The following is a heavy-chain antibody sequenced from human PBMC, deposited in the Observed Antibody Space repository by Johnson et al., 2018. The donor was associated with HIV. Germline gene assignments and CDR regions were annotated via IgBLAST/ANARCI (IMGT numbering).Heavy chain of an antibody. V-gene: IGHV3-23*04. CDR3: ARDIVGAPDAFDI. J-gene: IGHJ3*02. CDR1: GFTFSSYA. CDR2: ISGSGGST. Sequence: VQLVESGGGLVQPGGSLRLSCAASGFTFSSYAMSWVRQAPGKGLEWVSAISGSGGSTYYADSVKGRITISRDNSKNTLYVQMNSLRAEDTAGYYCARDIVGAPDAFDIWGQVTMVTVSS. D-gene: IGHD1-26*01.